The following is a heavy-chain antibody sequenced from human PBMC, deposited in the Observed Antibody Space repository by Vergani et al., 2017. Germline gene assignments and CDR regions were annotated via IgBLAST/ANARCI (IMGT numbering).Heavy chain of an antibody. CDR1: GFTFSSYG. CDR3: ARDASLVLRFLEWPDAFDI. D-gene: IGHD3-3*01. V-gene: IGHV3-33*01. J-gene: IGHJ3*02. Sequence: QVQLVESGGGVVQPGRSLRLSCAASGFTFSSYGMHWVRQAPGKGLEWVAVIWYEGSNKYYADSVKGRFTISRDNSKNTLYLQMNSLRAEDTAVYYCARDASLVLRFLEWPDAFDIWGQGTMVTVSS. CDR2: IWYEGSNK.